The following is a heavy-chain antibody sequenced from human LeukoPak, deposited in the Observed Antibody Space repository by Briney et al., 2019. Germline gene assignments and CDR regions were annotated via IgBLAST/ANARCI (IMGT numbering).Heavy chain of an antibody. V-gene: IGHV1-46*01. J-gene: IGHJ4*02. CDR3: ARVGGEANLLAAFDY. CDR1: GYTFTSYY. Sequence: ASVKVSCKASGYTFTSYYMHWVRQAPGQGLEWMGIINPSGGSTSYAQKFQGRVTMTRDTSTSTVYMELSSLRSEDTAVYYCARVGGEANLLAAFDYWGQGTLVTVSS. CDR2: INPSGGST.